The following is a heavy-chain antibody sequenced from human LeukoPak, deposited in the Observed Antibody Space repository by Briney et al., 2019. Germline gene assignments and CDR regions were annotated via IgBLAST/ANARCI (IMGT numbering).Heavy chain of an antibody. J-gene: IGHJ4*02. CDR3: ARGPGGFGEEWDY. CDR2: INPNSGGT. Sequence: ASVKVSCKASGYTFTGYYMHWMRQAPGQGLEWMGWINPNSGGTNYAQKSQGRVTMTRDTSISTAYMELSRLRSDDTAVYYCARGPGGFGEEWDYWGQGTLVTVSS. D-gene: IGHD3-10*01. V-gene: IGHV1-2*02. CDR1: GYTFTGYY.